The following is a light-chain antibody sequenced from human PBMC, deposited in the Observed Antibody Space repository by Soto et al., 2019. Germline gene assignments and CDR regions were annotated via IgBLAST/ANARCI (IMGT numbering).Light chain of an antibody. V-gene: IGLV1-44*01. CDR2: SNN. CDR1: SSNIGSNT. Sequence: QSVLTQPPSASGTPGQRVTIPCSGSSSNIGSNTVNWYQQLPGTAPKLLIYSNNQRPSGVPDRFSGSKSGTSASLAISGLQSEDEADNYCAAWDDSLNGLFGGGTKLTVL. CDR3: AAWDDSLNGL. J-gene: IGLJ2*01.